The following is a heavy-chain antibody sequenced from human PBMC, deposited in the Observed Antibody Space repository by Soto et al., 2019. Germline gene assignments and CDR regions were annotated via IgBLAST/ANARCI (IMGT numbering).Heavy chain of an antibody. V-gene: IGHV3-23*01. Sequence: GGSLRLSCAASGFTFSSYAMSWVRQAPGKGLEWVSAISGSGGSTYYADSVKGRFTISRDNSKNTLYLQMNSLRAEDTAVYYCAKASDFWSGTRPYYYMDVWGKGTTVTVSS. CDR1: GFTFSSYA. CDR2: ISGSGGST. J-gene: IGHJ6*03. D-gene: IGHD3-3*01. CDR3: AKASDFWSGTRPYYYMDV.